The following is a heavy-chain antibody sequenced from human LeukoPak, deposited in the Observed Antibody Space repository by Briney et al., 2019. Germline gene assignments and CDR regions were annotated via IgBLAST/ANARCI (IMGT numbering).Heavy chain of an antibody. J-gene: IGHJ4*02. CDR2: INPDSGFT. CDR1: GYKFTDDY. Sequence: ASVKVSCKASGYKFTDDYMHWVRQAPGQGLEFMGWINPDSGFTNYAQKFKGRVTMTRDTSISTAYLEVRSLTSDDTAVYYCTPTAEAYTSWWKVWGQGTLVTVSS. D-gene: IGHD3-16*01. V-gene: IGHV1-2*02. CDR3: TPTAEAYTSWWKV.